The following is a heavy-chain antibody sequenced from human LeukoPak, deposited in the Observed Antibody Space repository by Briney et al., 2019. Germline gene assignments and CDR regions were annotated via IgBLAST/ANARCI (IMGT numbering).Heavy chain of an antibody. V-gene: IGHV4-30-2*01. Sequence: SETLSLTCAVSGGSISSGGYSWSWIRQPPGKGLEWIGYIYHSGSTYYNPSFKSRVTISVDRSKNQFSLKLSSVTAADTAVYYCARGPYSSSSRYFDYWGQGTLVTVSS. CDR2: IYHSGST. CDR1: GGSISSGGYS. CDR3: ARGPYSSSSRYFDY. D-gene: IGHD6-6*01. J-gene: IGHJ4*02.